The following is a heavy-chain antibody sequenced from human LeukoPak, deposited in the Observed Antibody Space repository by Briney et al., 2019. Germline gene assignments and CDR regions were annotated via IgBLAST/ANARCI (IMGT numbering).Heavy chain of an antibody. Sequence: PGGSLRLSCAASGFTFSSYWMSWVRQAPGKGLEWVANIKQGGSEKYYVDSVKGRFTISRDNAKNSLYLQMNSLRAEDTAVYYCAREDYYDSSGYLHPPFDYWGQGTLVTVSS. CDR3: AREDYYDSSGYLHPPFDY. CDR1: GFTFSSYW. V-gene: IGHV3-7*01. D-gene: IGHD3-22*01. J-gene: IGHJ4*02. CDR2: IKQGGSEK.